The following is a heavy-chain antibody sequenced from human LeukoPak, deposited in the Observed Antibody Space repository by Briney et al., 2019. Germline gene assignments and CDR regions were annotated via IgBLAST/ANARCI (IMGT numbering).Heavy chain of an antibody. V-gene: IGHV1-69*13. CDR3: ARGLLYELQR. J-gene: IGHJ4*02. CDR1: GGTFSRYA. CDR2: IIPIFGTA. Sequence: ASVKVSCKASGGTFSRYAISWVRQAPGQGLEWMGGIIPIFGTANYAQKFQGRVTITADESTSTAYMELSSLRCEDTAVYYCARGLLYELQRWGQGTLVTVSS. D-gene: IGHD1-1*01.